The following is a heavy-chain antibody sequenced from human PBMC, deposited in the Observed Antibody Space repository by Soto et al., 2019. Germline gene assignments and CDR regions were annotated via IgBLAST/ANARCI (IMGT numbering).Heavy chain of an antibody. J-gene: IGHJ5*02. D-gene: IGHD6-19*01. CDR2: INAGNGNT. Sequence: ASVKVSCKASGYTFTSYAMHWVRQAPGQRLEWMGWINAGNGNTKYSQKFQGRVTITRDTSASTAYMELSSLRSEDTAVYYCARDPSGGWARGCFDPWGQGTLVTVSS. V-gene: IGHV1-3*01. CDR1: GYTFTSYA. CDR3: ARDPSGGWARGCFDP.